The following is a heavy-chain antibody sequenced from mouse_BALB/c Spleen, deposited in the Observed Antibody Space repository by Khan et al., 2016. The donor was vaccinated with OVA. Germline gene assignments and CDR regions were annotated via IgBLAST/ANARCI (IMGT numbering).Heavy chain of an antibody. CDR3: ARGVRLTY. CDR1: GFSITSDYA. CDR2: INYSGST. V-gene: IGHV3-2*02. Sequence: EVKLLESGPGLVKPSQSLSLTCTVTGFSITSDYAWSWIRQFPGNKLEWMAYINYSGSTSYHPSLKSRISITRDTSKNQFFLQLNSVTTEDTATYYCARGVRLTYWGQGTLVTVSA. D-gene: IGHD2-14*01. J-gene: IGHJ3*01.